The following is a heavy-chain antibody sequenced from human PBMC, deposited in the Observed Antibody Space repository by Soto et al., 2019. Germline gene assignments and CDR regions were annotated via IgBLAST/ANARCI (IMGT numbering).Heavy chain of an antibody. Sequence: SETLSLTCTVSVDSITTYYWSWIRQPAGKGLEWIGRIDTSGNTNYNPSLKSRVTMSVDTSKKQFSLKLTSVTAADTAVYYCARYSNNWFQTEGMDVWGQGTTVT. D-gene: IGHD6-13*01. CDR1: VDSITTYY. J-gene: IGHJ6*02. V-gene: IGHV4-4*07. CDR3: ARYSNNWFQTEGMDV. CDR2: IDTSGNT.